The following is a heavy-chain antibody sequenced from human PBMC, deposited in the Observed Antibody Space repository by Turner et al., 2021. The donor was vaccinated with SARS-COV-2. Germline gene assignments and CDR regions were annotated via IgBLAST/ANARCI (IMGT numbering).Heavy chain of an antibody. CDR2: IFYTGNK. CDR3: ARHRVRPTIYYDYGMDV. Sequence: QLLLQESGPGLMKSSETLSLTCTVPGGSIRRSTYYWGWLRQRPGKGLEWIGNIFYTGNKYYNPALKSRVSISVDTSKGQFSLRLSSVTAADTAVYYCARHRVRPTIYYDYGMDVWGQGTTVTVS. V-gene: IGHV4-39*01. CDR1: GGSIRRSTYY. J-gene: IGHJ6*02. D-gene: IGHD3-3*01.